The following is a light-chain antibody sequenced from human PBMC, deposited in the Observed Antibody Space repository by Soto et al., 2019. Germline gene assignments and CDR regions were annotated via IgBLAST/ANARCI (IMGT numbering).Light chain of an antibody. CDR1: SSNIGAGYD. Sequence: QSVLTQPPSVSRAPGQRVTISCTGSSSNIGAGYDVHWYQQLPGTAPKLLIYGNSNRPSGVPDRFSGSKSGTSASLAITGLQAEDEADYYCQSYDSSLSVVVFGGGTQLTVL. J-gene: IGLJ2*01. CDR3: QSYDSSLSVVV. CDR2: GNS. V-gene: IGLV1-40*01.